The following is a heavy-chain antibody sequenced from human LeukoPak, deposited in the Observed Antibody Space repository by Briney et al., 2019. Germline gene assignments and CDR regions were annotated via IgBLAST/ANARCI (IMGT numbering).Heavy chain of an antibody. D-gene: IGHD6-19*01. CDR2: ISSSSSYI. Sequence: GGSLRLSCAASGFTFSNYGMNWVRQAPGKGLEWVSSISSSSSYIYYADSVKGRFTISRDNAKNSLYLQMNSLRAQDTAVYYCAKSSGWNYYYYYMDVWGKGTTVIASS. V-gene: IGHV3-21*01. CDR3: AKSSGWNYYYYYMDV. J-gene: IGHJ6*03. CDR1: GFTFSNYG.